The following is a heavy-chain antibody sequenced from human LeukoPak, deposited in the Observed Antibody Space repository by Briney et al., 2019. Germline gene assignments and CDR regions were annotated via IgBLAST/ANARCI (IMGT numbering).Heavy chain of an antibody. CDR2: ISSSSSYI. D-gene: IGHD2-15*01. CDR3: ARDDDCSGGSCYQYYYYYGMDV. CDR1: GFTFSSYS. Sequence: TGGSLRLSCAASGFTFSSYSMNWVRQAPGKGLEWVSSISSSSSYIYYADSVKGRFTISRDNAKNSLYLQMNSLRAEDTAVYYCARDDDCSGGSCYQYYYYYGMDVRGQGTTVTVSS. J-gene: IGHJ6*02. V-gene: IGHV3-21*01.